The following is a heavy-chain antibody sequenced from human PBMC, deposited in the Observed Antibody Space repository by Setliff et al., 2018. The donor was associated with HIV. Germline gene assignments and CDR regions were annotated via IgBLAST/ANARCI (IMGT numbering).Heavy chain of an antibody. CDR2: IYYTGNT. CDR3: ARDDSIVLVPAIMRGDGFDF. V-gene: IGHV4-39*07. Sequence: ASETLSLTCTVSRGSISSGTYYWTWIRQPPGKGLEWIGSIYYTGNTKYNPSLESRVTFSIDTSENQFSLRLASVTAADTAIYYCARDDSIVLVPAIMRGDGFDFWGQGRMVTVSS. CDR1: RGSISSGTYY. D-gene: IGHD2-2*01. J-gene: IGHJ3*01.